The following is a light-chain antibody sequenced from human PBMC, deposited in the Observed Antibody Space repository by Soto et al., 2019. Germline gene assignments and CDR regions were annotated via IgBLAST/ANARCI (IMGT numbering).Light chain of an antibody. V-gene: IGKV3-20*01. J-gene: IGKJ4*01. CDR2: GAS. Sequence: EIVLTQSPGTLSLSPGERATLSCRASQSVSSNYLAWYQQKPGQAPRLLIYGASSRATGIPDRFSGSGSGTDFTLTISRLEPEDFAVYYCQQYHTWPITFGGGTKVEIK. CDR1: QSVSSNY. CDR3: QQYHTWPIT.